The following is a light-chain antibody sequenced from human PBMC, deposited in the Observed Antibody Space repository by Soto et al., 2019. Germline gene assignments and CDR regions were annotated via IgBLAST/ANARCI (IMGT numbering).Light chain of an antibody. Sequence: VMTRSTLSLPVTLGQPASISGRSNQSLVHSDGIAYFSWFQQRPGRSPRRLIYKVSNRDSGVPARFSGSVSRTDFALKISRVEAEDVGVYYCMQGTHWPITFGQGTRLEIK. CDR3: MQGTHWPIT. V-gene: IGKV2-30*02. CDR1: QSLVHSDGIAY. J-gene: IGKJ5*01. CDR2: KVS.